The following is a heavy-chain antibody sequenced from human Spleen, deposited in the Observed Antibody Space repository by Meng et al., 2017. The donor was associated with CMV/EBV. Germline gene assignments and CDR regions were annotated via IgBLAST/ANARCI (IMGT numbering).Heavy chain of an antibody. CDR3: AAASLYYFDS. J-gene: IGHJ4*02. CDR1: GFPPTSSV. Sequence: SVKVSCKASGFPPTSSVVQWLRQARGQRLEWIGWIVVGSGATNYAQKFQERVTMTREMSTRTAYLELTSLRSEDTAVYYCAAASLYYFDSWGQGSLVTVSS. CDR2: IVVGSGAT. V-gene: IGHV1-58*01.